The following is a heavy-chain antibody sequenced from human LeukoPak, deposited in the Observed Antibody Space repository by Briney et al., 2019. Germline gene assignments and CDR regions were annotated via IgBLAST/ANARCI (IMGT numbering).Heavy chain of an antibody. D-gene: IGHD6-13*01. V-gene: IGHV4-59*08. CDR1: GGSISSYY. CDR2: IYYSGST. CDR3: ARSSLYGSSNTDY. J-gene: IGHJ4*02. Sequence: PSQTLSLTCTVSGGSISSYYWSWIRQPPGKGLEWIGYIYYSGSTNYNPSLKSRVTISVDTSKNQFSLKLSSVTAADTAVYYCARSSLYGSSNTDYWGQGTLVTVSS.